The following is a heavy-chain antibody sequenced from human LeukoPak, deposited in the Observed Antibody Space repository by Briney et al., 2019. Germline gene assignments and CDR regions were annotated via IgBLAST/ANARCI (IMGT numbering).Heavy chain of an antibody. CDR3: ARDRIFGVVISDYYYGMDV. CDR2: IIPIFGTA. J-gene: IGHJ6*02. Sequence: ASVKVSCKASGGTFSSYAISWVRQAPGQGLEWMGGIIPIFGTANYAQKFQGRVTITADESTNTAYMELSSLRSGDTAVYYCARDRIFGVVISDYYYGMDVWGQGTTVTVSS. CDR1: GGTFSSYA. V-gene: IGHV1-69*13. D-gene: IGHD3-3*02.